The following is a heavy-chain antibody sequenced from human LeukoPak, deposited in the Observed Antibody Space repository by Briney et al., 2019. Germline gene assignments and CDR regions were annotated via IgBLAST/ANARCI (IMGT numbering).Heavy chain of an antibody. CDR1: ESFFNTYW. D-gene: IGHD3-3*01. J-gene: IGHJ4*02. V-gene: IGHV3-7*01. Sequence: GGSLRLSCAASESFFNTYWMSWVRQAPGKGLEWVANIKQDGSEKYYVDSVKGRFTISRDNAKNSLYLQMNSLRAEDTAVYYCARDYDFWSGPEYWGQGTLVTVSS. CDR2: IKQDGSEK. CDR3: ARDYDFWSGPEY.